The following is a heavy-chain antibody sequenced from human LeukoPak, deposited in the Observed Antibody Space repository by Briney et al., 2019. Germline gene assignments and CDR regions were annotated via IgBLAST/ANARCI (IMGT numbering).Heavy chain of an antibody. CDR2: IYYTGST. V-gene: IGHV4-4*07. J-gene: IGHJ5*02. Sequence: SETLSLTCTVSGGSIGAYYWTWVRQPPGKGLEWIGRIYYTGSTTYNPSLRSRVTMSVDTPRAQFSLNLSSVTAADTAIYFCARGFTGIGWFDPRGQGMQVTVSS. CDR3: ARGFTGIGWFDP. D-gene: IGHD2-15*01. CDR1: GGSIGAYY.